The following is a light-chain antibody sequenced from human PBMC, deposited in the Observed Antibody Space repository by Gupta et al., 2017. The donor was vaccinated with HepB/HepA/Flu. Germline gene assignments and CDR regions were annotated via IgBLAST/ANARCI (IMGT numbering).Light chain of an antibody. Sequence: DIQMTQSPSTLSASVGDRVTITCRASQNINNNWLAWYQQKPGKAPKLLIYTASKLQSGVPSRFSGSGYGTEFTLTSSSRQPDDFANYYGQEDYMSSSFGQGTKLEIK. V-gene: IGKV1-5*03. CDR1: QNINNNW. CDR3: QEDYMSSS. J-gene: IGKJ2*04. CDR2: TAS.